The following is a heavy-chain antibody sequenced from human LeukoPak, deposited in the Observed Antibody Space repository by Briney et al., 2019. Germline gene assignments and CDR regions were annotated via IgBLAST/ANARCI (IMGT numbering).Heavy chain of an antibody. V-gene: IGHV3-23*01. J-gene: IGHJ3*02. CDR3: AKDRGEWFDAFDI. Sequence: GGSLRLSCAASGFTFSSYAMTWVRQAPGKGLEWVSDVTGSGSSTYYADSVKGRFTISRDNSKNTLYLQMSSLRAEDTAVYYCAKDRGEWFDAFDIWGQGTMVTVSS. D-gene: IGHD3-3*01. CDR2: VTGSGSST. CDR1: GFTFSSYA.